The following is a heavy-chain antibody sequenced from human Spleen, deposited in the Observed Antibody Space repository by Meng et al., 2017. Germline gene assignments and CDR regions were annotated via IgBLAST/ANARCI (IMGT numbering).Heavy chain of an antibody. V-gene: IGHV4-31*03. Sequence: QVQLRESGPGLVKPYPHLSLPCPVSGASISSGGYYWGWSRQHPGKGLEWIGHMYYSGSTYYNPSLKSRVTISVDTSQNQFSLKLSSVTAADTAVYYCAANRDGFDPWGQGTLVTVSS. CDR2: MYYSGST. CDR3: AANRDGFDP. CDR1: GASISSGGYY. J-gene: IGHJ5*02.